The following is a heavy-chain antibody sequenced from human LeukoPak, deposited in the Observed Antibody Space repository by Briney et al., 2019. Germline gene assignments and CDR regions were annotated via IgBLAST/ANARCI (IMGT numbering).Heavy chain of an antibody. CDR3: TRMTTGHDY. CDR1: GVSFNDYY. V-gene: IGHV4-34*01. J-gene: IGHJ4*02. Sequence: SETLSLTCAVSGVSFNDYYWSWVRQTPGKGLEWIGEINHSGYTNDSPSLKGRVTLSIDTSRKQFSLNLRSVTVADTGIYYCTRMTTGHDYWGQGTLVTVSS. D-gene: IGHD4-17*01. CDR2: INHSGYT.